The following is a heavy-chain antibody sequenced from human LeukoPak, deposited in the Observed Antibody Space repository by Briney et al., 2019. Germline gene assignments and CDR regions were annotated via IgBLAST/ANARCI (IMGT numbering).Heavy chain of an antibody. CDR2: ISGDGGST. Sequence: GGSLRLSCAASGFTLSRYGMHWVRQAPGKGLEWVSLISGDGGSTYYADSVKGRFTISRDNSKNSLYLQMNSLRAEDTALYYCAKDIAPFDFWSGYPSQGYFDYWGQGTLVTVSS. D-gene: IGHD3-3*01. CDR1: GFTLSRYG. CDR3: AKDIAPFDFWSGYPSQGYFDY. J-gene: IGHJ4*02. V-gene: IGHV3-43*02.